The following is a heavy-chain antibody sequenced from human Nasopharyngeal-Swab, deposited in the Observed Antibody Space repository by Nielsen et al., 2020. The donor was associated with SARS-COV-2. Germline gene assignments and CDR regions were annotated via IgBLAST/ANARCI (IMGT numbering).Heavy chain of an antibody. Sequence: SETLSLTCTVSGDSFRSTDIYYWGWIRQPPGKGLEWIGNIYYTGAAYYNPSLKSRVTISIDTSKNQFSLSLTSVTAADTAIYYCARHYFPSENWFDPWGQGTLVAVSS. D-gene: IGHD2-2*01. CDR2: IYYTGAA. J-gene: IGHJ5*02. CDR3: ARHYFPSENWFDP. V-gene: IGHV4-39*01. CDR1: GDSFRSTDIYY.